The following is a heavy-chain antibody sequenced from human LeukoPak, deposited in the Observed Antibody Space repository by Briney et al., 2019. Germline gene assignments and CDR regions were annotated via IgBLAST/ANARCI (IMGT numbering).Heavy chain of an antibody. CDR2: IIHSGST. Sequence: SEALSLTCAVYGGSFSGYYWCWIRQPPGKGREWIGEIIHSGSTNYNPSLKSRVTISVDTSKNQFSLKLTSVTAADTAVYYCARGGLYCSSSSCTPDWFDPWGQGTLVTVSS. CDR1: GGSFSGYY. D-gene: IGHD2-2*01. V-gene: IGHV4-34*01. CDR3: ARGGLYCSSSSCTPDWFDP. J-gene: IGHJ5*02.